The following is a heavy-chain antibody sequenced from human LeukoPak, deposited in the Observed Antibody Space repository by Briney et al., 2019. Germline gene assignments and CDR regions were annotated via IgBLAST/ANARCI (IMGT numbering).Heavy chain of an antibody. V-gene: IGHV3-23*01. CDR1: GFTFSSYA. CDR3: ARVETGSSY. D-gene: IGHD1-26*01. J-gene: IGHJ4*02. Sequence: GGSLRLSCAASGFTFSSYAMSWVRQAPGKGLEWVSAISGSGGSTYYADSVKGRFTISRDNAKNSLYLQMNSLRAEDTAVYYCARVETGSSYWGQGTLVTVSS. CDR2: ISGSGGST.